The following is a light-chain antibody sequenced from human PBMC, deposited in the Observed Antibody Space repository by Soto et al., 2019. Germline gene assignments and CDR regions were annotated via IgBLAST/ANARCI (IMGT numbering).Light chain of an antibody. J-gene: IGLJ1*01. Sequence: QSVLTQPPSASGSPGQSVTISCTGTSSDVGAYNYVSWYQQHPGKAPKLMIYEVSKRPSGVPDRFSGSKSGNTASRTVSGLQAEDESDYYCSSYAGSNNYVFGTGTKLTVL. CDR2: EVS. V-gene: IGLV2-8*01. CDR3: SSYAGSNNYV. CDR1: SSDVGAYNY.